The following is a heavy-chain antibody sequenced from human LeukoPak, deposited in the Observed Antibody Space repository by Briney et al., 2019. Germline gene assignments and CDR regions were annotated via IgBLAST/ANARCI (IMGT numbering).Heavy chain of an antibody. CDR2: TNPNSGGT. CDR3: ARDAYCGGDCYALDY. V-gene: IGHV1-2*02. CDR1: GYTFTAYY. D-gene: IGHD2-21*02. Sequence: APGKFSCRAFGYTFTAYYMHWLRQAPGQGLDWMGWTNPNSGGTNYAQKFQGRVTMTRDTSISTAYMELSRLRSDDTAVYYCARDAYCGGDCYALDYWGQGTLVTVSS. J-gene: IGHJ4*02.